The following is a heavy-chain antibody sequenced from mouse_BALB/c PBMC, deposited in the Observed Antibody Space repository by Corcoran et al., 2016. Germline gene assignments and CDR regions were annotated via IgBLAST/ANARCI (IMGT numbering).Heavy chain of an antibody. V-gene: IGHV9-3-1*01. J-gene: IGHJ4*01. Sequence: QIPLVQSGPELKKPGETVKISCMASWYTFTNYGMNWVKLAPGRGLKGMGWINTYTGEPTYADDFKGRFAFSLDTSASTAYLQINNLKNEDTATYFCAREPYAMDYWGQGTSVTVSS. CDR3: AREPYAMDY. CDR2: INTYTGEP. CDR1: WYTFTNYG.